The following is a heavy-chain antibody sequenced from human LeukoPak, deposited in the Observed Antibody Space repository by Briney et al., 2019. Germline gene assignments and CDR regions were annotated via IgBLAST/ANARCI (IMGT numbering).Heavy chain of an antibody. V-gene: IGHV3-23*01. CDR1: GFTFSSYA. CDR3: AKDETMIVVVTFVY. Sequence: PGGSLRLSCAASGFTFSSYAMSWVRQAPGKGLEWVSAISGSGGSTYYADSVKGRFTISRDNSKDTLYLQMNSLRAEDTAVYYCAKDETMIVVVTFVYWGQGTLVTVSS. D-gene: IGHD3-22*01. J-gene: IGHJ4*02. CDR2: ISGSGGST.